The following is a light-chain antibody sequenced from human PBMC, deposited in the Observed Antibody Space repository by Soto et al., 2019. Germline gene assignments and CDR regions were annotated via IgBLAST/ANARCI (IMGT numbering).Light chain of an antibody. CDR3: AAWDDSLKALA. J-gene: IGLJ2*01. CDR2: SNN. V-gene: IGLV1-44*01. Sequence: QSVLTQPPSASGTPGQRVTVSCSGSSSNIGSNTVNWYQQLPGTAPKLLVYSNNQRPSGVPDRISGSKSGTSASLAISGLQSEDEADYYCAAWDDSLKALAVGGGTKLTVL. CDR1: SSNIGSNT.